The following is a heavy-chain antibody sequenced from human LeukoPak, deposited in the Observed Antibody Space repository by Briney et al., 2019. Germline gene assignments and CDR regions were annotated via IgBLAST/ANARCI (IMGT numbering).Heavy chain of an antibody. CDR2: IYHSGMT. CDR3: ARRRVTLVRGVDITSYYFDD. J-gene: IGHJ4*02. Sequence: SETLSLTCAVSGGSISSPNWWSWVRQPPGKGLEWIGEIYHSGMTNYKTSLKSRVTISVDESKNQFSLKLSSVTAADTALFYCARRRVTLVRGVDITSYYFDDWGQGTLVTVSS. V-gene: IGHV4-4*02. CDR1: GGSISSPNW. D-gene: IGHD3-10*01.